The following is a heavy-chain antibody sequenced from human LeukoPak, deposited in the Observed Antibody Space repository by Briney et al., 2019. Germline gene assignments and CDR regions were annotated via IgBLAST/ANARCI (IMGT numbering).Heavy chain of an antibody. Sequence: GGSLRLSCAASGFTFSSYAMHWVRQAPGKGLEWVAVISYDGSNKYCADSVKGRFTISRDNSKNTLYLQMNSLRAEDTAVYYCARVSVRDAAAFLDYWGQGTLATVSS. CDR2: ISYDGSNK. J-gene: IGHJ4*02. CDR3: ARVSVRDAAAFLDY. D-gene: IGHD6-25*01. V-gene: IGHV3-30-3*01. CDR1: GFTFSSYA.